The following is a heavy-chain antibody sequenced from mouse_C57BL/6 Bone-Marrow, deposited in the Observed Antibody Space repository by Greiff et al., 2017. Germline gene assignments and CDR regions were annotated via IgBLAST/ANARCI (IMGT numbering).Heavy chain of an antibody. D-gene: IGHD1-1*01. V-gene: IGHV1-64*01. J-gene: IGHJ3*01. CDR1: GYTFTSYW. CDR3: ERSEYGSRGRFAY. CDR2: IHPNSGST. Sequence: QVQLQQPGAELVKPGASVKLSCKASGYTFTSYWMHWVKQRPGQGLEWIGMIHPNSGSTNYNEKFKSKATLTVDKSSSTAYMQLSSLTSEDSAVYYCERSEYGSRGRFAYWGQGTLVTVSA.